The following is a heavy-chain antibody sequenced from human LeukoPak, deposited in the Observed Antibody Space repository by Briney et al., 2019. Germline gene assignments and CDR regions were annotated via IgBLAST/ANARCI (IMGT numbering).Heavy chain of an antibody. CDR2: IKQDGSEK. CDR3: ARDPQTDDRYCSSTNCYLYYMDV. J-gene: IGHJ6*03. CDR1: GFTFSSYW. Sequence: TGGSLRLSCAASGFTFSSYWMSWVRQAPGKGLEWVANIKQDGSEKYYVDSVKGRFTISRDNSKNTLYLQMNSLRAEDTAVYYCARDPQTDDRYCSSTNCYLYYMDVWGKGTTVTVSS. D-gene: IGHD2-2*01. V-gene: IGHV3-7*01.